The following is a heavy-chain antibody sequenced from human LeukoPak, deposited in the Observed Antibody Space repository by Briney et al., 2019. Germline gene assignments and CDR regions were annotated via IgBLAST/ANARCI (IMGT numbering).Heavy chain of an antibody. V-gene: IGHV3-21*04. CDR1: GFSFSSYT. CDR3: ARARGSGYYFVPVH. J-gene: IGHJ4*02. CDR2: ISISSSSI. D-gene: IGHD3-22*01. Sequence: GGSLRLSCAASGFSFSSYTMNWVRQAPGKGLEWVSSISISSSSIYYADSVKGRFTISRDNAKNSLYLQMNSLRAEDTALYYCARARGSGYYFVPVHWGQGTLVTVSS.